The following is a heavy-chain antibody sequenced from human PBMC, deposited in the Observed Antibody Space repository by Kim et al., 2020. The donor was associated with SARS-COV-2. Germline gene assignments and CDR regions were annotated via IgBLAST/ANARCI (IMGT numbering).Heavy chain of an antibody. CDR2: ST. CDR3: ARQSGVGGWYS. Sequence: STYYNPSLKIRVTISVDTSKNQFSLKLSSVTAADTAVYYCARQSGVGGWYSWGQGTLVTVSS. V-gene: IGHV4-39*01. D-gene: IGHD6-19*01. J-gene: IGHJ4*02.